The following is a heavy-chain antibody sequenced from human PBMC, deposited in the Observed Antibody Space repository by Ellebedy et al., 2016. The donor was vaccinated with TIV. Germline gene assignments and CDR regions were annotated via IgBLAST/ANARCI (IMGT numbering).Heavy chain of an antibody. D-gene: IGHD1-26*01. CDR2: ISNDVSEK. V-gene: IGHV3-33*01. CDR1: GFTFRSYD. Sequence: GESLKISCAASGFTFRSYDIHWVRQAPGKGLEWVAVISNDVSEKYSADSLRGRFTISRDNSKNTLYLQMNSLRAEDTAVYYCARPSTVGATLCFDYWGRGTLVTVSS. CDR3: ARPSTVGATLCFDY. J-gene: IGHJ4*02.